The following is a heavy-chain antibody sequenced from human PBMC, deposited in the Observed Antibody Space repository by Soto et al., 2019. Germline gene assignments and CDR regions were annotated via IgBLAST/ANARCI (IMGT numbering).Heavy chain of an antibody. CDR1: GGFVSSGSYY. Sequence: QVQLQQWGAGLLKPSETLSLTCAVYGGFVSSGSYYWSWIRQPPGKGLEWIGEMSHSGGTHFNPSLKSRVTIPVDTSKNQFSLKMGSVTAADTALYYCARVERGTATTVVDAFDIWGPGTMVTVSS. CDR3: ARVERGTATTVVDAFDI. CDR2: MSHSGGT. D-gene: IGHD1-1*01. V-gene: IGHV4-34*01. J-gene: IGHJ3*02.